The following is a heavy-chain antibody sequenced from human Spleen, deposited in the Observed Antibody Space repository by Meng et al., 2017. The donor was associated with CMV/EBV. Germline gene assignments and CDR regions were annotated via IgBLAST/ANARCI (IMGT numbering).Heavy chain of an antibody. CDR2: ISFPEGNE. Sequence: GGSLRLSCAVSGFTFRDYHMHWVRQAPGKGLEWVATISFPEGNEYYADSVKGRFTISRDNARNSLYLQMNSLRAEDTAVYYCVAMGALRFWGQGTLVTVSS. CDR3: VAMGALRF. D-gene: IGHD1-26*01. V-gene: IGHV3-30-3*01. J-gene: IGHJ4*02. CDR1: GFTFRDYH.